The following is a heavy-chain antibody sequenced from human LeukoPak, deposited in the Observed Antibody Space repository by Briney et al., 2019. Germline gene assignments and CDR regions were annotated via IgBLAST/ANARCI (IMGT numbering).Heavy chain of an antibody. D-gene: IGHD3-10*01. Sequence: SETLSLTCTVSGYSISSGYYWGWMRQPPGKGLEWSGSIYHSGSTYYNPSLKSRVTISVDTSKHQFSLKLSSVTAADTVVYYCASLWFGELLYLYWGQGTLVTVSS. CDR3: ASLWFGELLYLY. J-gene: IGHJ4*02. V-gene: IGHV4-38-2*02. CDR2: IYHSGST. CDR1: GYSISSGYY.